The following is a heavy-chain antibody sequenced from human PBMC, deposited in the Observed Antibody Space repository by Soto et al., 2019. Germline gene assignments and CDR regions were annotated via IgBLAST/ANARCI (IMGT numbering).Heavy chain of an antibody. CDR1: GFTFSTYA. Sequence: GGSLRLSCAASGFTFSTYALQWVRQAPGKGLEWVAVISYDGSNEYYTDSVKGRFTISRDSSKNTLDLQMNSLRPEDTAVYYCARQRPNYDILTRQIYYYYYGMDVWGQGTPVTVYS. CDR2: ISYDGSNE. J-gene: IGHJ6*02. D-gene: IGHD3-9*01. V-gene: IGHV3-30-3*01. CDR3: ARQRPNYDILTRQIYYYYYGMDV.